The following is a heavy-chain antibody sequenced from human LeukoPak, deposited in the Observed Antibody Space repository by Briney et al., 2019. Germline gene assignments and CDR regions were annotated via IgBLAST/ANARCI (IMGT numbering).Heavy chain of an antibody. Sequence: PSETLSLTCAVYGGSLSDYYWSWIRQPPGKGLEWIGEINHSGSTNYNPSLKSRVTISVDTSKNQSSLKLNSVTAADAAVYYCARGDIVVVPAAKAYYYYMDVWGKGTTVTVSS. V-gene: IGHV4-34*01. CDR1: GGSLSDYY. D-gene: IGHD2-2*01. CDR3: ARGDIVVVPAAKAYYYYMDV. J-gene: IGHJ6*03. CDR2: INHSGST.